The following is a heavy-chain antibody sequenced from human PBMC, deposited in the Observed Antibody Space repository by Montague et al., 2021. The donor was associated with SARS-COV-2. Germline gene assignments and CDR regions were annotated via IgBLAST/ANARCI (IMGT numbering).Heavy chain of an antibody. CDR3: ARGQVTISGVLIFIPAAGHLDG. J-gene: IGHJ3*01. CDR1: SGSISSYY. Sequence: SETLSLTCAVSSGSISSYYWSWIRQPPGKGLEWIGYIYYSGSTNYNPSLKSRVTISVDTSKNQFSLKLQSVTPADTAVYYCARGQVTISGVLIFIPAAGHLDGWGQGTSVTVSS. CDR2: IYYSGST. D-gene: IGHD3-3*01. V-gene: IGHV4-59*12.